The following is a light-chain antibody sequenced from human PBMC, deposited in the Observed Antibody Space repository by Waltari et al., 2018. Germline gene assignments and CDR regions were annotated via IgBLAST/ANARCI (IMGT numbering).Light chain of an antibody. CDR3: TSYTSSHSLV. Sequence: QSALTQPASVSGSPGQSITISCTGTSRAVGNYNWLSWYQQHPGKAPKVVIFDVSYRPSGVSNRFSGSKSGNTASLTISGLQAEDEADYYCTSYTSSHSLVFGTGTKVTVL. V-gene: IGLV2-14*03. J-gene: IGLJ1*01. CDR2: DVS. CDR1: SRAVGNYNW.